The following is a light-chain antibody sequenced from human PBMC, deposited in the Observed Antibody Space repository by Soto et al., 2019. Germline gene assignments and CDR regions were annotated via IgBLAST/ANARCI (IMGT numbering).Light chain of an antibody. Sequence: QSALTQPRSVSGSPGQSVTISCTGTSSDIGGYTYVSWYQQHPGKAPKVIIYDVSERPSGVPDRFSGSKSGDTASLAISGLQPEDGADYYCCSFAGPQSFEVFGEGTKVTVL. CDR1: SSDIGGYTY. J-gene: IGLJ1*01. CDR2: DVS. CDR3: CSFAGPQSFEV. V-gene: IGLV2-11*01.